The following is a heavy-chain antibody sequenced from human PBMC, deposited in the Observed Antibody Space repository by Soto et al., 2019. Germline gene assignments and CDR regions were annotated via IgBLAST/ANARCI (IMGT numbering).Heavy chain of an antibody. D-gene: IGHD2-15*01. Sequence: QVQLVESGGGVVQPGRSLRLSCAASGFIFSSYGMHWVRQAPGKGLEWVAGISYEGSHTYYADSVKGRFTITRDNSKNTLYLRMNSLRPEDTAVYYCAKEVHCGGGSCSWSEGFDYWGQGTLLTVSS. CDR2: ISYEGSHT. CDR1: GFIFSSYG. J-gene: IGHJ4*02. V-gene: IGHV3-30*18. CDR3: AKEVHCGGGSCSWSEGFDY.